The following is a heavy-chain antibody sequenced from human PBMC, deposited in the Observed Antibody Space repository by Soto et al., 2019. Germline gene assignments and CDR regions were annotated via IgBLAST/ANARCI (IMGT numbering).Heavy chain of an antibody. D-gene: IGHD1-26*01. Sequence: QVQLQEAGPGLVKPSQTLSLTCTVSGGSISSGRYYWSWIRQHPGKGLERIGYIYYSGSTYYNPSLKSRVTISVDTSKNQFSLKLSSVAAADTAVYYCARVRGGGPFDDWGQGTLVTVSS. CDR1: GGSISSGRYY. J-gene: IGHJ4*02. V-gene: IGHV4-31*03. CDR3: ARVRGGGPFDD. CDR2: IYYSGST.